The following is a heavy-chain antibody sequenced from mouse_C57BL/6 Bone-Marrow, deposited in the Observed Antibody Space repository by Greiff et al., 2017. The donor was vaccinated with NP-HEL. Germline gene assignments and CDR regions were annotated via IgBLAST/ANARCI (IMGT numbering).Heavy chain of an antibody. CDR2: ISGGGGNT. CDR3: ARHAYDYAFVY. Sequence: EVQLLQSGAGLVKPGGSLKLSCAASGFTFSSYTMSWVRQTPEQGLEWVATISGGGGNTYYPDSVKGRVTISRDNAKNTLYLQMSSLRSEDTALYYCARHAYDYAFVYWGQGTTLTVSS. D-gene: IGHD2-4*01. CDR1: GFTFSSYT. V-gene: IGHV5-9*01. J-gene: IGHJ2*01.